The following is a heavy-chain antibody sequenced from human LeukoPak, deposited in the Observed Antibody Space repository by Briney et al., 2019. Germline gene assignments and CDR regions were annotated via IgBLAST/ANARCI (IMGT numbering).Heavy chain of an antibody. V-gene: IGHV1-2*02. D-gene: IGHD4/OR15-4a*01. CDR2: INPNSGDT. Sequence: ASVKVSCKASGNTFTGYYIHWVRQAPGQGLEWMGWINPNSGDTNYAQKFQGRGTMTRDTSISTAYMEVSRLRSDDTAVYYCARGEAVLTHFDYWGQGTLVTVSS. CDR1: GNTFTGYY. CDR3: ARGEAVLTHFDY. J-gene: IGHJ4*02.